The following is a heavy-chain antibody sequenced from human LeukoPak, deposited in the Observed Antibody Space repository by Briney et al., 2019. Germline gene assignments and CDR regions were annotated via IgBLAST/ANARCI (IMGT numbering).Heavy chain of an antibody. CDR3: ARSLIVGNARYYYALDV. CDR2: IHYTGIT. Sequence: SETLSLTCTVSGGSMTTYYWTWIPQPPGKGLEWIGYIHYTGITNYNPSLKSRVTMSVDTSQNQFSLNLSSVTAADTAVYFCARSLIVGNARYYYALDVWGQGTTVTVSS. J-gene: IGHJ6*02. D-gene: IGHD1-26*01. V-gene: IGHV4-59*01. CDR1: GGSMTTYY.